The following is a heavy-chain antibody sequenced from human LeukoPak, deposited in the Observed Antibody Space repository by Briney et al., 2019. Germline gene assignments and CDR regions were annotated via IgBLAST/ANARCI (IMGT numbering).Heavy chain of an antibody. Sequence: GASVKVSCKASGGTFSSYAISWVRQAPGQGLEWMGRINPNSGGTNYAQKFQGRVTMTRDTSISTAYMELSRLRSDDTAVYYCARAYDFWSGYYPGDYWGQGTLVTVSS. J-gene: IGHJ4*02. CDR1: GGTFSSYA. CDR3: ARAYDFWSGYYPGDY. D-gene: IGHD3-3*01. CDR2: INPNSGGT. V-gene: IGHV1-2*06.